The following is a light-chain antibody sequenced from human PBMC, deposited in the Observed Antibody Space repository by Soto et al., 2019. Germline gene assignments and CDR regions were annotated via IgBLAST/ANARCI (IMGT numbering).Light chain of an antibody. CDR2: GAS. Sequence: EIVFTQSPGTLSLSPGERAILSCRASQNVNNNYLAWYQQKPGQSPRLLIYGASSRATGIPDRFSGSGSGTDFTLTISRLEPEDFVVYFCQQYGASPWTFCQGTKVEIK. CDR1: QNVNNNY. V-gene: IGKV3-20*01. CDR3: QQYGASPWT. J-gene: IGKJ1*01.